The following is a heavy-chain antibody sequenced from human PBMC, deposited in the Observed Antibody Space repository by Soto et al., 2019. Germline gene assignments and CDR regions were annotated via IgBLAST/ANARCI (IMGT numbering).Heavy chain of an antibody. CDR2: IKQDGSEK. J-gene: IGHJ4*02. Sequence: EVQLVESGGGLVQPGGSLRLSCAASGFTFSSYWMSWVRQAPGKGLDWVAIIKQDGSEKNYVDSVKGRFTISRDKAKVSLYLQMNSLSAEDTAVYYCVRGRGDYWGQGTLVTVSS. CDR1: GFTFSSYW. CDR3: VRGRGDY. V-gene: IGHV3-7*04.